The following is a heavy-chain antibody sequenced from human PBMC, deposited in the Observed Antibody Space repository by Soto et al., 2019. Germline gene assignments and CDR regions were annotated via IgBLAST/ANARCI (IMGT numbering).Heavy chain of an antibody. V-gene: IGHV1-8*01. CDR3: ARGTYCSGGSCSWRENDY. Sequence: QVQLVQSGAEVKKPGASVKVSCKASGYTFTNYDICWVRQATGQGLEWMGWMNTNSGRTGYAQKFQGRVTMTRDTSISTAYMELSSLISEDTAVYYCARGTYCSGGSCSWRENDYWCQGTLVTVSS. J-gene: IGHJ4*02. CDR1: GYTFTNYD. D-gene: IGHD2-15*01. CDR2: MNTNSGRT.